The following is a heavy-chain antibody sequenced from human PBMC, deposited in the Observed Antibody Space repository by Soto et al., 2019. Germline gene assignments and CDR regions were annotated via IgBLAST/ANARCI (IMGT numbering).Heavy chain of an antibody. J-gene: IGHJ6*02. D-gene: IGHD5-18*01. V-gene: IGHV1-18*01. CDR2: ISTLNGNI. Sequence: QAQLVQSGAEVKKPGAAVNVSCKASGYDYVTYAITWVRQRPGQGLEWMGWISTLNGNINYAQHFQGRVTMTKDTSTRIVHLALRSLRSDDTAVYYCARRVQVWLPDYYGMDVWGQGSRVTVSS. CDR3: ARRVQVWLPDYYGMDV. CDR1: GYDYVTYA.